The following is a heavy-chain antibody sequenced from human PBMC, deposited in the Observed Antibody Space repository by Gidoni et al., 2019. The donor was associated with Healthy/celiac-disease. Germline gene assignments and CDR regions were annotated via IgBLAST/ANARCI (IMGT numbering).Heavy chain of an antibody. D-gene: IGHD1-26*01. CDR2: IYTSGST. CDR1: GGSISSGSYY. CDR3: ASRELLDYGMDV. V-gene: IGHV4-61*02. J-gene: IGHJ6*02. Sequence: QVQLQESGPGLVKPSQTLSLPCTVSGGSISSGSYYWSWIRQPAGKVLECIGRIYTSGSTNYNHSRKRRVTISVDTSKKQFSLKLSSVTAADTAVYYGASRELLDYGMDVWGQGTTVTVSS.